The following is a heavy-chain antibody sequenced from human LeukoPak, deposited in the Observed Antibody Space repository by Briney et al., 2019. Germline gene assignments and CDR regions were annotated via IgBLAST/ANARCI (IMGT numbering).Heavy chain of an antibody. Sequence: GGSLRLSCAASGFTFSSYAMSWVRQAPGKGLEGVSTISNSDYSTYYADSVKGRFTISRANSENTLYLQMNTLRAEDTAVYYCAKATGYLLWGQGTLVTVSS. CDR2: ISNSDYST. V-gene: IGHV3-23*01. J-gene: IGHJ4*02. D-gene: IGHD1-14*01. CDR1: GFTFSSYA. CDR3: AKATGYLL.